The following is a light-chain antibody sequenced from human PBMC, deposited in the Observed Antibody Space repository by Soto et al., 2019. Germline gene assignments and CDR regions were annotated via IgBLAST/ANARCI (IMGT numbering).Light chain of an antibody. V-gene: IGKV4-1*01. CDR1: QSVLYSSNNKNY. CDR2: WAS. J-gene: IGKJ3*01. Sequence: DIVMTQSPDSLAVSLGERATINCKSSQSVLYSSNNKNYLDWYQQKPGQPPKLLIYWASTRESGVPDRFSGSGSGTDFTLTISSLQAEDVAVYYCQQYYSTLLTFGPGTKVDIK. CDR3: QQYYSTLLT.